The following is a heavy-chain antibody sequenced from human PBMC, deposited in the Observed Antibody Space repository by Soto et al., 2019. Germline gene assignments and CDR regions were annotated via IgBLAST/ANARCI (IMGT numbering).Heavy chain of an antibody. V-gene: IGHV1-8*01. Sequence: ASVKVSCKGSGDRFTSYGISWGRQATGQGLEWMGWISRNNGNTGYAEKFQGKVTMTRNTSISTAYMELSSLRSEDTAVYYCALGGGRPWDGSDPWGQGTLVTVSS. CDR3: ALGGGRPWDGSDP. CDR2: ISRNNGNT. D-gene: IGHD2-15*01. J-gene: IGHJ5*02. CDR1: GDRFTSYG.